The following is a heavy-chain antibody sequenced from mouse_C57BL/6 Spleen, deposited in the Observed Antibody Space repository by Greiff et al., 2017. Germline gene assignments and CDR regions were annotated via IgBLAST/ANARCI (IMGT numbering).Heavy chain of an antibody. Sequence: QVQLQQPGAELVKPGASVKLSCKASGYTFTSYWMHWVKQRPGQGLEWIGMIHPNSGSTNYNEKFKSKATLTVDKSYSTAYMQLSSLTSEDSAVYYCARSGYSNSMGYWGQGTSVTVSS. D-gene: IGHD2-5*01. CDR3: ARSGYSNSMGY. J-gene: IGHJ4*01. CDR2: IHPNSGST. CDR1: GYTFTSYW. V-gene: IGHV1-64*01.